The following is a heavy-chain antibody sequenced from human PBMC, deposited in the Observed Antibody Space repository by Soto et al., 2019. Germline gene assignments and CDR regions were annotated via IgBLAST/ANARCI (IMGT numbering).Heavy chain of an antibody. V-gene: IGHV4-39*07. Sequence: PSETLSLTCTVSGGSISSSSYYWGWIRQPPGKGLEWIGSIYYGGSINYNPSLKSRVIISVDTAKNQFSLRLSSVSAADTAVYYCARNIVATIEPWFDPWGQGTLVTVSS. J-gene: IGHJ5*02. CDR3: ARNIVATIEPWFDP. D-gene: IGHD5-12*01. CDR1: GGSISSSSYY. CDR2: IYYGGSI.